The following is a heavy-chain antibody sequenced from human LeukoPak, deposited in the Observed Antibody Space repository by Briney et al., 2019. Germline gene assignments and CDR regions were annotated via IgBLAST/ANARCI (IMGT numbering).Heavy chain of an antibody. CDR3: AESVRGVINDAFDI. CDR2: ISSSSSYI. J-gene: IGHJ3*02. D-gene: IGHD3-10*02. Sequence: AGGSLRLSCAAYGFTFSSYSMNWVRQAPGKGLEWVSSISSSSSYIYYADSVKGRFTISRDNAKNSLYLQMNSLRAEDTALYYCAESVRGVINDAFDIWGQGTMVTVSS. V-gene: IGHV3-21*04. CDR1: GFTFSSYS.